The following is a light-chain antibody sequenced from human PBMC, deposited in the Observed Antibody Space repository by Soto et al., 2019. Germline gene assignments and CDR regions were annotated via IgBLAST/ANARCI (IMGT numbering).Light chain of an antibody. CDR2: DAS. CDR1: QSVRSW. CDR3: QQYDNYPLT. J-gene: IGKJ4*01. Sequence: DIQMTQSPATLSASVGDRVTITCRASQSVRSWLAWYQQKPGTAPKLLIFDASRLESGVPSRFSGSASGTEFTLTIRRLQPDDFATYYCQQYDNYPLTFGGGTKVDIK. V-gene: IGKV1-5*01.